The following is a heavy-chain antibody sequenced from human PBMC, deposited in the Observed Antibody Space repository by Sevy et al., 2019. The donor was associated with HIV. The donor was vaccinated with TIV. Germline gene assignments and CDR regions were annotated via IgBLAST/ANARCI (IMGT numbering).Heavy chain of an antibody. CDR1: GGSTDSYY. CDR3: ARELPFATSSA. Sequence: SETLSLTCSVSGGSTDSYYWSWIRQPAGKGLEWIGRIYASGSTAYNPSLQSRVSISIDKSKNRFSLSLTSLTAADTGVYYCARELPFATSSAWGQGTRVTVPS. D-gene: IGHD6-6*01. J-gene: IGHJ5*02. V-gene: IGHV4-4*07. CDR2: IYASGST.